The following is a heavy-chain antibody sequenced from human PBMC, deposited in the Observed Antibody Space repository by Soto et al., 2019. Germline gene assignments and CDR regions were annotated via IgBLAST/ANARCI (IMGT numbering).Heavy chain of an antibody. J-gene: IGHJ4*02. Sequence: EVQLVESGGGLVKPGGSLRLSCGGTGFIFSNAWMNWVRQAPGQGLEWVGRIKSKPDGETTDYAAPVKGRFTISRDDSKNTVYLQMISLKTEETAVYYCSTGGYFFDYWVQGTLVTVSS. CDR3: STGGYFFDY. D-gene: IGHD3-16*01. CDR1: GFIFSNAW. V-gene: IGHV3-15*07. CDR2: IKSKPDGETT.